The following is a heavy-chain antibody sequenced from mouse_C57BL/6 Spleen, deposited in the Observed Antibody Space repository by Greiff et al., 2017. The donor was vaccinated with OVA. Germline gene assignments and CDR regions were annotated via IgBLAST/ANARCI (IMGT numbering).Heavy chain of an antibody. D-gene: IGHD1-1*01. CDR2: ISSGSSTI. Sequence: DVMLVESGGGLVKPGGSLKLSCAASGFTFSDYGMHWVRQAPEKGLEWVAYISSGSSTIYSADTVKGRFTISRDNAKNTLFLQMTSLRSEDTAMYYCARRAGSSPYYAMDYWGQGTSVTVSS. CDR3: ARRAGSSPYYAMDY. CDR1: GFTFSDYG. J-gene: IGHJ4*01. V-gene: IGHV5-17*01.